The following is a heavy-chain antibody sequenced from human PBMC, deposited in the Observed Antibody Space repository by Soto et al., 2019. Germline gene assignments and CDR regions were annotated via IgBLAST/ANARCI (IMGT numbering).Heavy chain of an antibody. Sequence: QLQLQESDPGLVKPSETPSLSCTVSAGSISSSSYYWGWIRQPPGKGLEWIGSIYYSGSIYYNPSLNGPVTIYVDTSKHQFSLRLSSVTAADTAVYYCARLYNGYFDLLGGKYFYYWGQGTLVTVSS. CDR2: IYYSGSI. CDR1: AGSISSSSYY. V-gene: IGHV4-39*01. J-gene: IGHJ4*02. CDR3: ARLYNGYFDLLGGKYFYY. D-gene: IGHD3-9*01.